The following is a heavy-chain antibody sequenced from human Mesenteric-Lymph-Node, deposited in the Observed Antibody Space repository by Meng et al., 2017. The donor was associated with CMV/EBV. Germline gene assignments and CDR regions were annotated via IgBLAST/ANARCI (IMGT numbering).Heavy chain of an antibody. Sequence: ASVKVSCKASGYTFTTYYIHWVRQAPGQGLEWMGIINPSGGSTTYAQKFQGRVTMTRDTSTSTVYMELSSLTSEDTAVYYCAREFSGDSNFDYWGQGTPVTVSS. CDR2: INPSGGST. J-gene: IGHJ4*02. CDR3: AREFSGDSNFDY. V-gene: IGHV1-46*01. CDR1: GYTFTTYY. D-gene: IGHD2-21*01.